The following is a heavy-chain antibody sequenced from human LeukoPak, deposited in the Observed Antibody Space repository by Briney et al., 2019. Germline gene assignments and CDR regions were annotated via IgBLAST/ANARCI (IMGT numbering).Heavy chain of an antibody. CDR2: ISSSGSTI. J-gene: IGHJ4*02. V-gene: IGHV3-48*03. CDR1: RFTFSSYE. D-gene: IGHD4-23*01. CDR3: AKAEYGGDFDY. Sequence: PGGSLRLSCAASRFTFSSYEMNWVRQAPGKGLEWVSYISSSGSTIYYADSVKGRFTISRDNSKNTLYLQMNSLRAEDTAVYYCAKAEYGGDFDYWGQGTLVTVSS.